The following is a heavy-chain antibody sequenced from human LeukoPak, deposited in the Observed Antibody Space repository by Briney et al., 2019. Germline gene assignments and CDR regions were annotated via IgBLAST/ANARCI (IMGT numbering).Heavy chain of an antibody. J-gene: IGHJ6*02. CDR1: GFTFSSYS. V-gene: IGHV3-21*01. D-gene: IGHD6-13*01. CDR3: ARLMAAAPYYYYGMDV. Sequence: GGSLRLSCAASGFTFSSYSMNWVRQAPGKGLEWVSSISSSSSYIYYTDSVKGRFTISRDNAKNSLYLQMNSLRAEDTAVYYCARLMAAAPYYYYGMDVWGQGTTVTVSS. CDR2: ISSSSSYI.